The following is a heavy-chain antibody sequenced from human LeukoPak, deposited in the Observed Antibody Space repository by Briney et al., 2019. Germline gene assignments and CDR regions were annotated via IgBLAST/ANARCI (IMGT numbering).Heavy chain of an antibody. D-gene: IGHD6-13*01. J-gene: IGHJ5*02. Sequence: PSETLSLTCTVSGASISSTTYYWGWIRQPPGKGLEWIGSIYHSGSTYYNPSLKSRVTISVDTSKNQFSLKLSSVTAADTAVYYCARALNALTQQLTTHNWFDPWGQGTLVTVSS. CDR1: GASISSTTYY. CDR2: IYHSGST. CDR3: ARALNALTQQLTTHNWFDP. V-gene: IGHV4-39*07.